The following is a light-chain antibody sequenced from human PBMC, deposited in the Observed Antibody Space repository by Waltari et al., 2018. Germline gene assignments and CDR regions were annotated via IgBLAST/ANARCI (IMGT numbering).Light chain of an antibody. CDR2: EVT. CDR1: SSDVGSYHS. CDR3: SSYTTSSTLV. V-gene: IGLV2-14*01. J-gene: IGLJ3*02. Sequence: QSALTQPASVSGSPGQSITISCSGTSSDVGSYHSVSWYQQHPGKAPKLMIYEVTKRPSGVSNRFSGSKSGNTASLTISGLQAEDEADYYCSSYTTSSTLVFGGGTKLTVL.